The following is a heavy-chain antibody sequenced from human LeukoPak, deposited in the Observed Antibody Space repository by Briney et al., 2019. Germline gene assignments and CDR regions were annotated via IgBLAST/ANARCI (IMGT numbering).Heavy chain of an antibody. CDR1: GGSISSYY. V-gene: IGHV4-59*01. CDR2: IYYSGST. D-gene: IGHD6-19*01. Sequence: SETLPLTCTVSGGSISSYYWSWIRQPPGKGLEWIGYIYYSGSTNYNPSLKSRVTISVDTSKNQFSLKLSSVTAADTAVYYCARGEQWLDPFDYWGQGTLVTVSS. CDR3: ARGEQWLDPFDY. J-gene: IGHJ4*02.